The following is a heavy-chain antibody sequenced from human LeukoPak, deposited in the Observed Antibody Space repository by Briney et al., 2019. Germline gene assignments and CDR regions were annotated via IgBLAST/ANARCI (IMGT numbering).Heavy chain of an antibody. V-gene: IGHV1-2*02. D-gene: IGHD3-22*01. Sequence: EASVKVSCKTSGYTFPDYYLHWVRQAPGRGLEWLGWINPKSGTTNYAQKFQGRITVTRDTSIATTYMELYSLRSDDTALYYCAGGGGSSGYPDYWGQGALVTVSS. CDR2: INPKSGTT. J-gene: IGHJ4*02. CDR1: GYTFPDYY. CDR3: AGGGGSSGYPDY.